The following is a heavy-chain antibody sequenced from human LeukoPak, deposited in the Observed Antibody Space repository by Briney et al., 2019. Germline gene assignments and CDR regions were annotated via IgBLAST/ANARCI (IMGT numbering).Heavy chain of an antibody. CDR1: GFTFSSYE. J-gene: IGHJ6*03. D-gene: IGHD4-17*01. CDR2: ISSSSSYI. V-gene: IGHV3-21*01. CDR3: WGVCPVTTQPESYYYYYYMDV. Sequence: GGSLRLSCAASGFTFSSYEMNWVRQAPGKGLEWVSSISSSSSYIYYADSVKGRFTISRDNAKNSLYLQMNSLRAEDTAVYYCWGVCPVTTQPESYYYYYYMDVWGKGTTVTVSS.